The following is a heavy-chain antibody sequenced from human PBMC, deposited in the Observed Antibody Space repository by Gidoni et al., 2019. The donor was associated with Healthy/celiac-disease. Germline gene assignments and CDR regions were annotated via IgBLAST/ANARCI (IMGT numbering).Heavy chain of an antibody. CDR1: GFTVSSNY. CDR3: ARATTVVTEFDY. V-gene: IGHV3-66*02. Sequence: EVQLVESGGGLVQPGGSLRLSCAASGFTVSSNYMSWVSQAPGKGLEWFSVIYSGGSTYYADSVKGRFTISRDNSKNTLYLQMNSLRAEDTAVYYCARATTVVTEFDYWGQGTLVTVSS. J-gene: IGHJ4*02. CDR2: IYSGGST. D-gene: IGHD4-17*01.